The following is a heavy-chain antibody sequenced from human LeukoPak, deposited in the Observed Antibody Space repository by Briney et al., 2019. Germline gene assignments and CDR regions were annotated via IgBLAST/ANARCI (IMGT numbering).Heavy chain of an antibody. CDR3: AREEVVTAANDY. D-gene: IGHD2-21*02. V-gene: IGHV3-21*01. CDR1: GFTFSSYS. CDR2: ISSSSSYI. J-gene: IGHJ4*02. Sequence: GGSLRLSCAASGFTFSSYSMNWVRQAPGKGLEWVSSISSSSSYIYYADSVKGRFTISRDNAKNSLYLQMNSLRAEDTAVYYCAREEVVTAANDYWGQGTLVTVSS.